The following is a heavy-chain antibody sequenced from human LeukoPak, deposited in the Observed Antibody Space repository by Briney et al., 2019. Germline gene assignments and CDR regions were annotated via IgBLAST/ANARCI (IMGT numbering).Heavy chain of an antibody. CDR3: ARVTSGGSIAAAGIGAFDY. V-gene: IGHV3-30*19. J-gene: IGHJ4*02. Sequence: GGSLRLSCAASGFTFSSYGMHWVRQAPGKGLEWVAVISYDGSNKYYADSVKGRFTISRDNSKNTLYLQMNSLRAEDTAVYYCARVTSGGSIAAAGIGAFDYWGQGTLVTVSS. CDR2: ISYDGSNK. CDR1: GFTFSSYG. D-gene: IGHD6-13*01.